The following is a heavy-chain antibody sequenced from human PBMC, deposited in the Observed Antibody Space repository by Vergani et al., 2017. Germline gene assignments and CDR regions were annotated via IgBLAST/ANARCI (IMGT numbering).Heavy chain of an antibody. Sequence: QVQLVQSGAEVKKPGSSVKVSCKASGGTFSSYAISWVRQAPGQGLEWMGGIIPIFGTANYAQKFQGRVTITADKSTSTAYMELSSLRSEDTAVYYCAGAYYYDSSGYAGAGGFDPWGQGTLVTVSS. CDR1: GGTFSSYA. D-gene: IGHD3-22*01. J-gene: IGHJ5*02. V-gene: IGHV1-69*06. CDR3: AGAYYYDSSGYAGAGGFDP. CDR2: IIPIFGTA.